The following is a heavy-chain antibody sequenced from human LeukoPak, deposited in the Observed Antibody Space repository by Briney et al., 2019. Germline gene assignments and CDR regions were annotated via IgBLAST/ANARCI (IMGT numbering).Heavy chain of an antibody. Sequence: GGSLRLSCAASGFTFSSYAMSWVRQAPGKGLEWVSAISGSGGSTYYADSVKGRFTISRDNSKNTLYLQMNSLRAEDTAVYYCARAHSDYYYDSSGYYWAFAFDIWGQGTMVTVSS. J-gene: IGHJ3*02. CDR1: GFTFSSYA. CDR2: ISGSGGST. V-gene: IGHV3-23*01. CDR3: ARAHSDYYYDSSGYYWAFAFDI. D-gene: IGHD3-22*01.